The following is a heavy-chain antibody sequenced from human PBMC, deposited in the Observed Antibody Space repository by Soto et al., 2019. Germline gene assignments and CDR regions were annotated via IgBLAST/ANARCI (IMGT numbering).Heavy chain of an antibody. Sequence: QVQLQESVPGLVTPSQTLSLTCTVSGDSVSGGDSYWSWIRQPPGKALEWIGYTSFSGYTSYTPSLKSRVTISVDMSKSQFSLRLTSVTAADTAIYYCVRGGNPYHYATSGPGTFDKWGQGTLVSVSS. CDR3: VRGGNPYHYATSGPGTFDK. J-gene: IGHJ4*02. V-gene: IGHV4-30-4*01. CDR1: GDSVSGGDSY. D-gene: IGHD3-22*01. CDR2: TSFSGYT.